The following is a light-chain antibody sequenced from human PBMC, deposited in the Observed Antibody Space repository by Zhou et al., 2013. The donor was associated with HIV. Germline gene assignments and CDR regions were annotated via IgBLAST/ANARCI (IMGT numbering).Light chain of an antibody. V-gene: IGKV3-11*01. CDR3: QQRSSWPIT. CDR2: DAS. J-gene: IGKJ5*01. CDR1: QSVRKS. Sequence: EIVLTQSPATLSLSPGDRATLSCRASQSVRKSLAWYQQKRGQAPRLLIYDASNRATGIPARFSGSGSGTDFTLTISSLEPEDFAVYYCQQRSSWPITFGQGTRLEIK.